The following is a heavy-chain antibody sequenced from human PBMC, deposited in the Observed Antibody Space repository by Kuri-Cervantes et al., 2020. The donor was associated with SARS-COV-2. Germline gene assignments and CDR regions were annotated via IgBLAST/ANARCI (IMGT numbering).Heavy chain of an antibody. CDR1: GFTFSDVW. CDR3: ATGTNSGWCRRDFDF. Sequence: GGSLRPSWVGSGFTFSDVWMGWVRQTPGRGMEWNGRFKSKAAGRTIVYAGPVQGRFTFSRDDSRNTLYLQMNSLQSEDTGVYYCATGTNSGWCRRDFDFWGLGTLVTVSS. V-gene: IGHV3-15*01. D-gene: IGHD2-8*02. J-gene: IGHJ4*02. CDR2: FKSKAAGRTI.